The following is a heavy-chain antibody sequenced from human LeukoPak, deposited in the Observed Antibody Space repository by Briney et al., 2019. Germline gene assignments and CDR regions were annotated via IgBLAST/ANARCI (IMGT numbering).Heavy chain of an antibody. Sequence: ASVKVSCKASGYTFTGYAMHWVRQAPGQRPEWMGWINAGNGNTKYSQKFQGGVAITRDTSASTAYMGLSSLRSEDTAVYYCARETSVAVTRWFDPWGQGTLVTVSS. CDR2: INAGNGNT. CDR1: GYTFTGYA. CDR3: ARETSVAVTRWFDP. V-gene: IGHV1-3*01. J-gene: IGHJ5*02. D-gene: IGHD6-19*01.